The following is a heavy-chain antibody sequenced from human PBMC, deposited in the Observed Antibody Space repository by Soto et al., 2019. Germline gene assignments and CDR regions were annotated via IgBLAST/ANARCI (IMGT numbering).Heavy chain of an antibody. D-gene: IGHD2-2*01. V-gene: IGHV4-31*03. CDR2: IYYSGST. Sequence: PSETLSLTCTVSGGSISSGGYYWSWIRQHPGKGLEWIGYIYYSGSTYYNPSLKSRVTISVDTSKNQFSLKLSSVTAADTAVYYCARDRVHCISTSCYVYYYYGMDVWGQGTTVTVSS. CDR3: ARDRVHCISTSCYVYYYYGMDV. CDR1: GGSISSGGYY. J-gene: IGHJ6*02.